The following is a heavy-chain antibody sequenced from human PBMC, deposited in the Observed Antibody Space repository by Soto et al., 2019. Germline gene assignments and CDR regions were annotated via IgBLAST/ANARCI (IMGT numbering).Heavy chain of an antibody. Sequence: GGSLRLSCAASGFTFSSYAMHWFRQAPGKGLEWVAVISYDGSKKYYADSVKGRFAISRDNSKNTLYLQMNSLRAEDTAVYYCARDTIFGVVIIPGHFDYWGQGTLVTVSS. D-gene: IGHD3-3*01. J-gene: IGHJ4*02. CDR2: ISYDGSKK. V-gene: IGHV3-30*09. CDR3: ARDTIFGVVIIPGHFDY. CDR1: GFTFSSYA.